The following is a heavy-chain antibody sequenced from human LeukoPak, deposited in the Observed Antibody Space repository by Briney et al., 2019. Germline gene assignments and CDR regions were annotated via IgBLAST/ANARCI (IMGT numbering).Heavy chain of an antibody. Sequence: ASVTVSCTASGYTFTGYYMHWVRQAPGQGLEWMGWINPNNGGTNYAQKFQGWVTMTRDTSISTAYMELSRLRSDDTAVYYCARGTGTKGRLIYYFDYWGQGTLVTVSS. J-gene: IGHJ4*02. CDR3: ARGTGTKGRLIYYFDY. CDR1: GYTFTGYY. V-gene: IGHV1-2*04. CDR2: INPNNGGT. D-gene: IGHD1-1*01.